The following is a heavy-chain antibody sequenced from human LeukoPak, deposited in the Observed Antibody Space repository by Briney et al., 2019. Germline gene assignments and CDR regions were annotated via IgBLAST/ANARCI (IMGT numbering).Heavy chain of an antibody. D-gene: IGHD2-15*01. Sequence: GGSLRLSCAASGFTFSRSWMAWVRQAPGKGLEWVADIKQDGSEKHHVDSVKGRFTISRDNSKNTLYLQMNSLRAEDTAVYYCARDGDITPTDVWGQGTTVTVSS. CDR1: GFTFSRSW. V-gene: IGHV3-7*01. J-gene: IGHJ6*02. CDR2: IKQDGSEK. CDR3: ARDGDITPTDV.